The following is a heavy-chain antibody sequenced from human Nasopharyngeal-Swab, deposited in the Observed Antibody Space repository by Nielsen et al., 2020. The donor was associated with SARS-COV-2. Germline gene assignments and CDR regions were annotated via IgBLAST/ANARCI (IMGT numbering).Heavy chain of an antibody. CDR2: ISSSSYI. V-gene: IGHV3-21*01. CDR1: GFTFSSYS. J-gene: IGHJ6*03. Sequence: GESLKISCAASGFTFSSYSMNWVRQAPGKGLEWVSSISSSSYIYYADSVKGRFTISRDNAKNSLYLQMNSLRAEDTAVYYCATFIGGNYYYYYMDVWGKGTTVTVSS. CDR3: ATFIGGNYYYYYMDV. D-gene: IGHD2-15*01.